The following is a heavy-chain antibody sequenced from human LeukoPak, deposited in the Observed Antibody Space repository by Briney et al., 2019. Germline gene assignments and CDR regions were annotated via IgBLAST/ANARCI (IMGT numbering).Heavy chain of an antibody. Sequence: SGGSLRLSCAASGFSFSDYSMNWVRQAPGKGLEWVSSISKNSGYIYYADSVKGRFTISRDNAKNSLYLQMNSLRAEDTAVYYCERPSSPSANDVFDIWGQGTRVTVSS. J-gene: IGHJ3*02. CDR3: ERPSSPSANDVFDI. CDR2: ISKNSGYI. CDR1: GFSFSDYS. D-gene: IGHD2-8*01. V-gene: IGHV3-21*01.